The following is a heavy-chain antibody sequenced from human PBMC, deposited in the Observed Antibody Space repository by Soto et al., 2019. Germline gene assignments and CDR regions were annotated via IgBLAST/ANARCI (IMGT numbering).Heavy chain of an antibody. V-gene: IGHV3-21*01. J-gene: IGHJ4*02. Sequence: EVQLVESGGGLVKPGGSLRLSCAASGFTFSSYSMNWVRQAPGKGLEWVSSISSSISYLYYADLVKGRFTISRDNAKNALHLERKSLRAEDAAVYYCARGGRGYHDYWVQGTLVTVS. D-gene: IGHD5-12*01. CDR3: ARGGRGYHDY. CDR1: GFTFSSYS. CDR2: ISSSISYL.